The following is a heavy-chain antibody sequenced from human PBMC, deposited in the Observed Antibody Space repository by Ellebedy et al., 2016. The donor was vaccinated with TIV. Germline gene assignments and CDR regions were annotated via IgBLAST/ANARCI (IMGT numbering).Heavy chain of an antibody. CDR1: GYTFSNYF. D-gene: IGHD6-19*01. J-gene: IGHJ4*02. CDR2: INPSGGST. V-gene: IGHV1-46*04. Sequence: AASVKVSCKASGYTFSNYFMHWVRQAPGQGLEWMGIINPSGGSTTYAQKLQGRITMTRDQSTSTVYMELSSLRSEDTAVYFCARARSSGWLHTPDYWGQGTLVTVSS. CDR3: ARARSSGWLHTPDY.